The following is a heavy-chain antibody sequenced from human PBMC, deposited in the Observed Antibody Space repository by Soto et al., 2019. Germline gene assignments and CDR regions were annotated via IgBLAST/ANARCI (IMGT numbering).Heavy chain of an antibody. Sequence: ASVKVSCKASGYTFTSYGISWVRQAPGQGLEWMGWISAYNGNTNYAQKLQGRVTMTTDTSTSTAYMELRSLRSDDTAVYYCARGXPYDSSGYYYPNWYFDLWGRGTLVTVSS. CDR1: GYTFTSYG. CDR3: ARGXPYDSSGYYYPNWYFDL. D-gene: IGHD3-22*01. J-gene: IGHJ2*01. CDR2: ISAYNGNT. V-gene: IGHV1-18*04.